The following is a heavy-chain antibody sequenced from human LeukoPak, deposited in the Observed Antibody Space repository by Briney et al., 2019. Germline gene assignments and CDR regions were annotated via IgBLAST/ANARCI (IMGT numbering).Heavy chain of an antibody. CDR2: INPNSGGT. V-gene: IGHV1-2*02. CDR1: GYTFTSYG. J-gene: IGHJ4*02. Sequence: ASVKVSCKASGYTFTSYGISWVRQAPGQGLEWMGWINPNSGGTNYAQKFQGRVTMTRDTSISTAYMELSRLRSDDTAVYYCARDEEDIVATLNWGQGTLVTVSS. D-gene: IGHD5-12*01. CDR3: ARDEEDIVATLN.